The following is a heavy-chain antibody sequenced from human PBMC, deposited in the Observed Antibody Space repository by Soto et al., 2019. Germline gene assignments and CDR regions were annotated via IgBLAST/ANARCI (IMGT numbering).Heavy chain of an antibody. CDR3: AKSPRGAMVGTGYDY. Sequence: GGSLRLSCAASGFTFSSYAMSWVRQAPGKGLEWVSAISGSGGSTYYADSVKGRFTISRDNSKNTLYLQMNSLRAEDTAVYYCAKSPRGAMVGTGYDYWGQGTLVTVSS. D-gene: IGHD5-18*01. CDR1: GFTFSSYA. V-gene: IGHV3-23*01. CDR2: ISGSGGST. J-gene: IGHJ4*02.